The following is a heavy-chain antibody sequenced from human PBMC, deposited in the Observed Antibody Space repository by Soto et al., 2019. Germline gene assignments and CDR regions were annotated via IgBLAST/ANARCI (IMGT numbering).Heavy chain of an antibody. J-gene: IGHJ4*02. D-gene: IGHD1-26*01. CDR1: GGTFSSYA. V-gene: IGHV1-69*01. CDR2: IIPIFGTA. Sequence: QVQLVQSGAEVKKPGSSVKVSCKASGGTFSSYAISWVRQAPRQGLEWMGGIIPIFGTANYAQKFQGRVTITADESTSTAYMELSSLRSEDTAVYYCATSPRYSGSYVFDYWGQGTLVTVSS. CDR3: ATSPRYSGSYVFDY.